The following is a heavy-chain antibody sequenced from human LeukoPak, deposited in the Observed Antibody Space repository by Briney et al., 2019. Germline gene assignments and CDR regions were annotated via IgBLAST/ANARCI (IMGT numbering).Heavy chain of an antibody. Sequence: SETLSLTCAVYGGSFSGYYWSWIRQPPGKGLEWNGEINHSGSTNYNPSLKSRVTISVDTPKNQFSLKLSSVTAADTAVYYCARVKQLVPLYYYYMDVWGKGTTVTVSS. V-gene: IGHV4-34*01. CDR2: INHSGST. D-gene: IGHD6-6*01. CDR3: ARVKQLVPLYYYYMDV. J-gene: IGHJ6*03. CDR1: GGSFSGYY.